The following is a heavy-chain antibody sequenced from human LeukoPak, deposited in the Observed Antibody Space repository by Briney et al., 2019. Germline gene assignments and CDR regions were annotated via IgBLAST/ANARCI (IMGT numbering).Heavy chain of an antibody. V-gene: IGHV4-61*02. Sequence: PSETLSLTCTVSGDSISSGDYYWSWIRQPAGKGLEWIGRISSSGSTNYNPSLKSRVTISVDTSKNQFSLKLSSVTAADTAVYYCARGEYNWNYYPSFDYWGQGTLVTVSS. J-gene: IGHJ4*02. CDR3: ARGEYNWNYYPSFDY. CDR1: GDSISSGDYY. D-gene: IGHD1-7*01. CDR2: ISSSGST.